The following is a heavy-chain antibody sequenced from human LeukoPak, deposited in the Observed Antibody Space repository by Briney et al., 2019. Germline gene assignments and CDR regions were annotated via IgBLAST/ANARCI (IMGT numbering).Heavy chain of an antibody. CDR2: ISAYNGNT. CDR3: ARETVPGAPLDY. V-gene: IGHV1-18*01. Sequence: GASVKVSCKASVYTFTSYRISWVRQAPGQGREWMGWISAYNGNTNYAQKLQGRVTMTTDTSTSTAYMELRSLRSDDTAVYFCARETVPGAPLDYWGQGTLVTVSS. D-gene: IGHD2-2*01. CDR1: VYTFTSYR. J-gene: IGHJ4*02.